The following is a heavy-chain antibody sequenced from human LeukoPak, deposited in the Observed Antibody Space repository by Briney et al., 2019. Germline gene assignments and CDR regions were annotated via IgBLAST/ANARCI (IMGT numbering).Heavy chain of an antibody. CDR2: MNPNSGNT. D-gene: IGHD2-2*01. J-gene: IGHJ5*02. Sequence: ASVKVSCKASGYTFTSYNINWVRQATGQGLEWMGWMNPNSGNTAYAQKFQGRVTITRNTSISTAYMELSSLRSEDTAVYYCARGFYCSSTSCYYWFDPWGQGTLVTVSS. CDR1: GYTFTSYN. V-gene: IGHV1-8*01. CDR3: ARGFYCSSTSCYYWFDP.